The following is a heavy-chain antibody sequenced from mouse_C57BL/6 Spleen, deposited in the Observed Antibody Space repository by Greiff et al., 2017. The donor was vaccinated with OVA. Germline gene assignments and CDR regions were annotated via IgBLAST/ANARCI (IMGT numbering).Heavy chain of an antibody. J-gene: IGHJ4*01. Sequence: VQLQQSGPELVKPGDSVKISCKASGYAFSSSWMNWVKQRPGKGLEWIGRIYPGDGDTNNNGKIKGKATLTADKSSSTAYMQLSSLTSDDSAVYFCAREYYGSDAMDYWGQGTSVTVSS. CDR1: GYAFSSSW. CDR2: IYPGDGDT. D-gene: IGHD1-1*01. CDR3: AREYYGSDAMDY. V-gene: IGHV1-82*01.